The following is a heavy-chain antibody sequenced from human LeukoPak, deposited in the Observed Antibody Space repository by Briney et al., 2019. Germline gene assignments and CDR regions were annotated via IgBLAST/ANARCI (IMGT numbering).Heavy chain of an antibody. CDR2: ISPNSGNT. V-gene: IGHV1-18*01. J-gene: IGHJ6*03. Sequence: ASVKVSCKASGYTFPNFGITWVRHAPGQGLEWMGWISPNSGNTKSAQKFQGRVTMTTDTSTSTAYMELRSLRSDDTAVYYCARQGVTAAENNYFYYYTDFWGKGTTVTVSS. CDR1: GYTFPNFG. D-gene: IGHD6-13*01. CDR3: ARQGVTAAENNYFYYYTDF.